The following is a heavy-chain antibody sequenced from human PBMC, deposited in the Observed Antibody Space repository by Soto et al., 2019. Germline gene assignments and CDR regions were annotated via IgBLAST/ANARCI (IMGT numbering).Heavy chain of an antibody. V-gene: IGHV3-30*03. CDR3: ARDRTWREGGYGVGWFDP. J-gene: IGHJ5*02. CDR2: ISYDGSNK. CDR1: GFTFSSYG. D-gene: IGHD5-18*01. Sequence: QVQLVESGGGVVQPGRSLRLSCAASGFTFSSYGMHWVRQAPGKGLEWVAVISYDGSNKYYADSVKGRFTISRDNSKNTLYLQMNSLRAEDTAVYYCARDRTWREGGYGVGWFDPWGQGTLVTVSS.